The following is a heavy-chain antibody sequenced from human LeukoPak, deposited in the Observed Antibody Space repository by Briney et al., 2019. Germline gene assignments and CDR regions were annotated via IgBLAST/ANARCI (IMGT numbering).Heavy chain of an antibody. CDR2: IHYSGST. V-gene: IGHV4-39*01. Sequence: PSETLSLTCTVSGGSISSSSYFWVWIRQPPGKGLEWIGSIHYSGSTYYNPSLKSRVTISVDTSKNQFSLHLSSVTAADTAVYYCARQVIPGWFDPWGQGTLVTVSS. CDR1: GGSISSSSYF. J-gene: IGHJ5*02. D-gene: IGHD2-21*01. CDR3: ARQVIPGWFDP.